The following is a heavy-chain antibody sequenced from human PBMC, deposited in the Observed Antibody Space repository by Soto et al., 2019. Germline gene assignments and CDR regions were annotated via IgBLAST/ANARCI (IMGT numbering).Heavy chain of an antibody. CDR1: GGSISSSSYY. CDR3: ARQLKRGIAVADFDY. V-gene: IGHV4-39*01. CDR2: IYYSGST. Sequence: SETLSLTCTVSGGSISSSSYYWGWIRQPPGKGLEWIGSIYYSGSTYYNPSLKSRVTISVDTSKNQFSLKLSSVTAADTAVYYCARQLKRGIAVADFDYWGQGTLVTVSS. D-gene: IGHD6-19*01. J-gene: IGHJ4*02.